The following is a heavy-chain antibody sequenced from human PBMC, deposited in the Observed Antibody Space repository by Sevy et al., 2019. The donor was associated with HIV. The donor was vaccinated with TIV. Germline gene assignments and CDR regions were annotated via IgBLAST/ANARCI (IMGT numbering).Heavy chain of an antibody. CDR1: GHTLTEFS. J-gene: IGHJ4*02. CDR3: TTTKDYYDSSGYPFDY. CDR2: FDPEDGKR. V-gene: IGHV1-24*01. D-gene: IGHD3-22*01. Sequence: ASVKVSCKVSGHTLTEFSMHWLRQAPGKGLEWMGTFDPEDGKRVHAQNFQGRVTMTEDTSTDTAYMELSSLRSEDTAVYYCTTTKDYYDSSGYPFDYWGQGTLVTVSS.